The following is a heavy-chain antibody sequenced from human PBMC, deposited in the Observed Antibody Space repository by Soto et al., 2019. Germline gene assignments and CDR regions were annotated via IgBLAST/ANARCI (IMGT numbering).Heavy chain of an antibody. CDR2: IYWDDDM. J-gene: IGHJ4*02. D-gene: IGHD3-10*01. Sequence: QITLKESGPTLVKPTQTLTLTCTFSGFSLSTRGVGVGWIRQPPGKALEWLALIYWDDDMRYSPSLRSRLTITKDTSKNQVVLTLTNMDPVDTATYYCAHIGISTWFTYWGQGTLVTVSS. CDR1: GFSLSTRGVG. V-gene: IGHV2-5*02. CDR3: AHIGISTWFTY.